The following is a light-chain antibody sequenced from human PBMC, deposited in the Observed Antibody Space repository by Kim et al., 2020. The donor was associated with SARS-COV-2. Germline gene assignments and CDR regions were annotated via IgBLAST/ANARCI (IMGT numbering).Light chain of an antibody. CDR2: GKN. Sequence: TVRITCQGDSRRSYYASWYQQKPGQAPVLVIYGKNNRPSGIPDRFSGSSSGNTASLTITGAQAEDEADYYCNSRDSSGNHLGVVFGGGTQLTVL. CDR3: NSRDSSGNHLGVV. V-gene: IGLV3-19*01. CDR1: SRRSYY. J-gene: IGLJ2*01.